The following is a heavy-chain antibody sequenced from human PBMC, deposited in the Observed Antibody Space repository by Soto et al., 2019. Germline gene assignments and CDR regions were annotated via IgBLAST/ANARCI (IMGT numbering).Heavy chain of an antibody. D-gene: IGHD4-17*01. CDR2: IIPIFGTA. J-gene: IGHJ6*02. CDR1: RGTFSSYA. Sequence: GAAVHVSCMACRGTFSSYAISWVRQAPGQGLEWMGGIIPIFGTANYEQKFQGRVTITADKSTSTAYMELSSLRSEDTAVYYCERDLLNGDYDYYGMDVWGQGTTVTVSS. V-gene: IGHV1-69*06. CDR3: ERDLLNGDYDYYGMDV.